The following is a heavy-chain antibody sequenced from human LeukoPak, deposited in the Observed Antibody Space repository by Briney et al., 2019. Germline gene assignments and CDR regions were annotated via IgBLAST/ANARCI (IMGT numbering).Heavy chain of an antibody. J-gene: IGHJ6*02. CDR1: GGSISSYY. Sequence: SETLSLTCTVSGGSISSYYWSWIRQPPGKGLEWIGYIYYSGSTNYNPSLKSRVTISVDTSKNQFSLKPSSVTAADTAVYYCARHSRIRGMDVWGQGTTVTVSS. CDR2: IYYSGST. V-gene: IGHV4-59*08. CDR3: ARHSRIRGMDV. D-gene: IGHD1-14*01.